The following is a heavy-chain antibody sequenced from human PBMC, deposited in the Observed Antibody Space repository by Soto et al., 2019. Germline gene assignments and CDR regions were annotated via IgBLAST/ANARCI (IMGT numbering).Heavy chain of an antibody. D-gene: IGHD3-3*01. Sequence: PGGSLRLFCAASEFTFSTYPMHWVRQAPGKGLEWVAVISHDEGNKYYGDSMKGRFTISRDNSKNTLYLQMNSLRGDDTAVYYCARGASDFWGGYPEIHFFDSWGQGTLVTVSS. J-gene: IGHJ4*02. V-gene: IGHV3-30-3*01. CDR3: ARGASDFWGGYPEIHFFDS. CDR2: ISHDEGNK. CDR1: EFTFSTYP.